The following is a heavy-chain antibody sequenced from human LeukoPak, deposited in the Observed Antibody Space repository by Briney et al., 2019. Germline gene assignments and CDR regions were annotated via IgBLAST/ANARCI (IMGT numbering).Heavy chain of an antibody. CDR1: GFTFSDYE. D-gene: IGHD1-26*01. CDR2: ISSSGSTI. CDR3: ARAYSERYGLGYYYMDV. J-gene: IGHJ6*03. Sequence: PGGSLRLSCAASGFTFSDYEMNWVRQAPGKGLEWVSYISSSGSTIYYADSVKGRFTISRDNAKNSLYLQMNSLRAEDTAVYYCARAYSERYGLGYYYMDVWGKGTTVTISS. V-gene: IGHV3-48*03.